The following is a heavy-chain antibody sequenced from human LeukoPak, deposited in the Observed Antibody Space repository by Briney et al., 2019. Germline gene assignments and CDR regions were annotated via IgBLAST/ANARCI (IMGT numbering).Heavy chain of an antibody. CDR3: ARARYYYGSGSRYYFDY. CDR2: ISSSSSYI. J-gene: IGHJ4*02. Sequence: GGSLRLSCAASGFTFSSYSMNWVRQAPGKGLGWVSSISSSSSYIYYADSVKGRFTISRDNAKNSLYLQMNSLRAEDTAVYYCARARYYYGSGSRYYFDYWGQGTLVTVSS. D-gene: IGHD3-10*01. V-gene: IGHV3-21*01. CDR1: GFTFSSYS.